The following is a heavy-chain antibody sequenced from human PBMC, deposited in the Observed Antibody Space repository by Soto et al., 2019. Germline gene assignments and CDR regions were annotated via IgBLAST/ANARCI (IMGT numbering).Heavy chain of an antibody. CDR1: GFSLSTSGVG. Sequence: KESGPALVKPTQTLTLTCSFSGFSLSTSGVGVGWIRQPPGKALEWLALVYWNDHKRYSPSLKNRITITKDTAKNQVVLTVTNVDPVDTATYYCAHLDEDCATTTCYEGFDPWGQGTLVTVSS. CDR2: VYWNDHK. D-gene: IGHD2-2*01. CDR3: AHLDEDCATTTCYEGFDP. J-gene: IGHJ5*02. V-gene: IGHV2-5*01.